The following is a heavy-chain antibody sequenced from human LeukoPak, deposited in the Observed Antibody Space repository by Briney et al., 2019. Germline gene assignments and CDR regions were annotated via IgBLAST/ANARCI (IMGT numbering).Heavy chain of an antibody. J-gene: IGHJ3*02. CDR3: AKGRPAADIVATMGAFDI. D-gene: IGHD5-12*01. V-gene: IGHV3-48*03. CDR1: GFTFSSYE. Sequence: GGSLRLSCAASGFTFSSYEMNWVRQAPGKGLEWVSYISSSGSTIYYADSVKGRFTISRDNSKNTLYLQMNSLRAEDTAVYYCAKGRPAADIVATMGAFDIWGQGTMVTVSS. CDR2: ISSSGSTI.